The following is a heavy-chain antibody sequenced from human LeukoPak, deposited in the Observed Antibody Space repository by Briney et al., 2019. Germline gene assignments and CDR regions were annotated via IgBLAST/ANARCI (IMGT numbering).Heavy chain of an antibody. CDR2: IYYSGST. Sequence: SETLSLTCTVSGGSISSYYWSWIRQPPGKGLEWIGYIYYSGSTKYNPSLKSRVTISVDTSKNQFSLKLSSVTAADTAVYYCARGPYYYDSSGYYYLDYGGQEPLVPVSS. D-gene: IGHD3-22*01. CDR3: ARGPYYYDSSGYYYLDY. V-gene: IGHV4-59*01. J-gene: IGHJ4*02. CDR1: GGSISSYY.